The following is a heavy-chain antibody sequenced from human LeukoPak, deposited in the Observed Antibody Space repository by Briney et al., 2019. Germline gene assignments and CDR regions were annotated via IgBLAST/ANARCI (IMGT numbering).Heavy chain of an antibody. J-gene: IGHJ4*02. CDR1: GYTFTGYY. D-gene: IGHD1-1*01. Sequence: ASVKVSCKASGYTFTGYYMHWVRQAPGQGLEWMGWINPNSGGTNYAQKFQGRVTMTRDTSISTAYMELSRLRSDDTAVYYCAKDKRRWNLLGGSALDYWGQGTLVTVSS. CDR2: INPNSGGT. CDR3: AKDKRRWNLLGGSALDY. V-gene: IGHV1-2*02.